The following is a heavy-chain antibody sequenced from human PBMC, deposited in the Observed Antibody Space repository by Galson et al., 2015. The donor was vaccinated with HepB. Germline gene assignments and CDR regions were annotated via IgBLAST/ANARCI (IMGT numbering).Heavy chain of an antibody. CDR3: ARDAGARDAFDI. V-gene: IGHV3-74*01. CDR2: INSDGSST. J-gene: IGHJ3*02. D-gene: IGHD7-27*01. CDR1: GFTFSSYW. Sequence: SLRLSCAASGFTFSSYWMHWVRQAPGKGLVWVSRINSDGSSTSYADSVKGRFTISRDNAKNTLYLQMNSLRAEDTAVYYCARDAGARDAFDIWGQGTTVTVSS.